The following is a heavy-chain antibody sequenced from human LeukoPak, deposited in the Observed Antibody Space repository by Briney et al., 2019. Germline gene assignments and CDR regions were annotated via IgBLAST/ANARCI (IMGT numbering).Heavy chain of an antibody. J-gene: IGHJ4*02. D-gene: IGHD5-18*01. Sequence: ASVKVSCKASGYTFTSNYIHWVRQAPGQGLEWMGGIIPIFGTANYAQKFQGRVTITADESTSTAYMELSSLRSEDTAVYYCARDGYSYGFDYWGQGTLVTVSS. CDR2: IIPIFGTA. CDR1: GYTFTSNY. CDR3: ARDGYSYGFDY. V-gene: IGHV1-69*13.